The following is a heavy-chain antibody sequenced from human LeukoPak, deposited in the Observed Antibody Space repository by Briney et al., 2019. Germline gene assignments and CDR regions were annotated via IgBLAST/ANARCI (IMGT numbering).Heavy chain of an antibody. CDR2: IKQDGSEK. Sequence: PGGSLRLSCAASGFTFSSYEMNWVRQAPGKGLEWVANIKQDGSEKYYVDSVKGRFTISRDNAKNSLYLQMNSLRAEDTAVYYCAREGYGDFLAFDYWGQGTLVTVSS. CDR3: AREGYGDFLAFDY. CDR1: GFTFSSYE. D-gene: IGHD4-17*01. V-gene: IGHV3-7*03. J-gene: IGHJ4*02.